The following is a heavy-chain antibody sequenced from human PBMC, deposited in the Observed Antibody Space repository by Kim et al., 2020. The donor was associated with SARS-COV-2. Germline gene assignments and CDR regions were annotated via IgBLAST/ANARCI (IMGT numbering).Heavy chain of an antibody. CDR2: IYYSGST. Sequence: SETLSLTCTVSGGSIGSYYWSWIRQPPGKGLEWIGYIYYSGSTNYNPSLKSRVTISVDTSKNQFSLKLSSVTAADTAVYYCAREYVDPVVITEYYFDYWG. V-gene: IGHV4-59*13. CDR3: AREYVDPVVITEYYFDY. CDR1: GGSIGSYY. J-gene: IGHJ4*01. D-gene: IGHD3-22*01.